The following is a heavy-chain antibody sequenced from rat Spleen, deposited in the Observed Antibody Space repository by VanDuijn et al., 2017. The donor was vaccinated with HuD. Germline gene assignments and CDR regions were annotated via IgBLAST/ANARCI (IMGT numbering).Heavy chain of an antibody. Sequence: EVQLVESGGGLVQPGRSLKLSCAASGFTFSDFGMAWIRQAPGRGLEWVATITHNDGNTYYPDSVRGRFTISRDIAKSTLSLQMDSLRSEDTATYYCARRHYGYTDYFDYWGQGVMVTVSS. CDR2: ITHNDGNT. J-gene: IGHJ2*01. D-gene: IGHD1-9*01. V-gene: IGHV5-29*01. CDR3: ARRHYGYTDYFDY. CDR1: GFTFSDFG.